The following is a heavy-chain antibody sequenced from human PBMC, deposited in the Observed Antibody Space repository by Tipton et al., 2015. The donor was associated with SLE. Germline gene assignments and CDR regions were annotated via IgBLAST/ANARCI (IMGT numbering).Heavy chain of an antibody. J-gene: IGHJ2*01. Sequence: SLRLSCAASGFTFSSYAMHWVRQAPGKGLEWVAVISYDGSNKYYADSVKGRFTISRDNSKNQFSLKLSSVTAADTAVYYCARVGATGYFDLWGRGTLVTVSS. CDR2: ISYDGSNK. CDR1: GFTFSSYA. CDR3: ARVGATGYFDL. V-gene: IGHV3-30*04. D-gene: IGHD1-26*01.